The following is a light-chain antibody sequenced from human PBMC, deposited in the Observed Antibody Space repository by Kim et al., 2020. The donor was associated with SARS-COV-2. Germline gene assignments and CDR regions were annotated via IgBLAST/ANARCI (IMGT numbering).Light chain of an antibody. Sequence: SASGGDRVTITCQASQDIRNLNWYQQKPGKAPELLIHGASNLETGVPSRFSGSGSGTNFHLTISGLQPEDFATYHCQQYDELPLTFGHGTTVDIK. CDR2: GAS. CDR3: QQYDELPLT. V-gene: IGKV1-33*01. J-gene: IGKJ1*01. CDR1: QDIRN.